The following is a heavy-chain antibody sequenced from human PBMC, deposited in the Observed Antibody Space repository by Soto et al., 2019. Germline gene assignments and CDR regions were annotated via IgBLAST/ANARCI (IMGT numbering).Heavy chain of an antibody. CDR1: GGSISSSNW. Sequence: QVQLQESGPGLVKPSGTLALTCAVSGGSISSSNWWSWVRQPPGKGLEWIGDIYHSGSTNYNPSLKSRVTISVDKYKPQFSPELSAVTAADKVVYSFARFNRRSYYEAFDIWGQGTMVTVSS. D-gene: IGHD1-26*01. V-gene: IGHV4-4*02. CDR2: IYHSGST. CDR3: ARFNRRSYYEAFDI. J-gene: IGHJ3*02.